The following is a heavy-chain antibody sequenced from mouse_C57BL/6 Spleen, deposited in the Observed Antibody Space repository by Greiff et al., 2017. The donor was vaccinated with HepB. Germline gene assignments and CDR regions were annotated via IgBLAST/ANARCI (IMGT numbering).Heavy chain of an antibody. Sequence: EVKLVESGGGLVKPGGSLKLSCAASGFTFSDYGMHWVRQAPEKGLEWVAYISSGSSTIYYADTVKGRFTISRDNAKNTLFLQMTSLRSEDTAMYYCARREGLAWFAYWGQGTLFTVSA. J-gene: IGHJ3*01. CDR3: ARREGLAWFAY. CDR2: ISSGSSTI. V-gene: IGHV5-17*01. CDR1: GFTFSDYG.